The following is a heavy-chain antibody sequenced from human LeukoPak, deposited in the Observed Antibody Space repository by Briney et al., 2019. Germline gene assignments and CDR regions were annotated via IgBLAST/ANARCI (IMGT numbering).Heavy chain of an antibody. J-gene: IGHJ4*02. CDR3: ARDQFTVTTFKPYYFDY. CDR2: IWYDGSNK. CDR1: GFTFSSYG. V-gene: IGHV3-33*01. Sequence: GGSLRLSCAASGFTFSSYGMHWVRQAPGKGLEWVAVIWYDGSNKYYADSVKGRFTISRDNSKNTLYLQMNSLRAEDTAVYYCARDQFTVTTFKPYYFDYWGQGTLVTVSS. D-gene: IGHD4-11*01.